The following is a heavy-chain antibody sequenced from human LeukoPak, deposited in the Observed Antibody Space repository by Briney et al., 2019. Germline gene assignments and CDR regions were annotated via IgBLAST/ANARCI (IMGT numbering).Heavy chain of an antibody. CDR2: MYYSGST. D-gene: IGHD3-22*01. CDR1: GGSITGSSYY. J-gene: IGHJ4*02. Sequence: PSETLSLTCTVSGGSITGSSYYWGWIRQPPGKGLEWIGSMYYSGSTYYKTSLKSRVTISADTSKNEFSLELSSVTAADTAVYYCARQYYDNTGYYHFDYWGQGTLVTVSS. V-gene: IGHV4-39*01. CDR3: ARQYYDNTGYYHFDY.